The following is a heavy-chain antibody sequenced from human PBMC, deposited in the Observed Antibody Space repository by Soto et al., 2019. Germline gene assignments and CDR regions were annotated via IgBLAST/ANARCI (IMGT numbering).Heavy chain of an antibody. CDR1: GYTFTRYG. V-gene: IGHV1-18*01. CDR2: ISGYNGDT. J-gene: IGHJ6*02. D-gene: IGHD2-8*01. CDR3: AKNGQPPYYYYGLDV. Sequence: GASVKVSCKASGYTFTRYGMSWVRQAPGQGLEWMGWISGYNGDTNYAQKFQDRVSMTIDTSTGTAYMELRSLTSDDTAIYYCAKNGQPPYYYYGLDVWGQGTKVTSP.